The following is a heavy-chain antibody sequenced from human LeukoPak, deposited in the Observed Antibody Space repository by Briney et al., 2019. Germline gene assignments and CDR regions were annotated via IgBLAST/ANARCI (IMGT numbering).Heavy chain of an antibody. CDR1: GSSLSGHW. D-gene: IGHD3-10*02. J-gene: IGHJ6*02. Sequence: GESLKISCKVSGSSLSGHWIGWVRQMPGKGLEWMGTIYPGDADTRYSPSFQGQVTISADKSISTAYLQWSSLKASDTAMYYCARLPLMFGELFYGMDVWGQGTTVTVSS. CDR2: IYPGDADT. V-gene: IGHV5-51*01. CDR3: ARLPLMFGELFYGMDV.